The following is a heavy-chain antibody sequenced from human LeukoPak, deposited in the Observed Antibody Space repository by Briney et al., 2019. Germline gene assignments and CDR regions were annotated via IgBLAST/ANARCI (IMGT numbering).Heavy chain of an antibody. D-gene: IGHD6-19*01. Sequence: ASVKVSCKASGYTFTSYYMHWVRQAPGQGLEWMGIINPSGGSTSYAQKFQGRVTMTRDMSTSTVYMELGSLRSEDTAVYYCARVPVAGTPHFDYWGQGTLVTVSS. V-gene: IGHV1-46*01. CDR1: GYTFTSYY. J-gene: IGHJ4*02. CDR3: ARVPVAGTPHFDY. CDR2: INPSGGST.